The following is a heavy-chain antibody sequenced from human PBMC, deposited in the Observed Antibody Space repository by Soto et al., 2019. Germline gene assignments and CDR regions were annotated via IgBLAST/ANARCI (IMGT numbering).Heavy chain of an antibody. Sequence: PGGSLRLSCAASGFIFSDYAMTWVRQAPGKGLEWVSAISGSGGKTYYADSVKGRFTISRDSSQNMMSLQMSGLRAEDTAIYYCVKGMNYYYYYMDVWGKGTTVTVSS. CDR2: ISGSGGKT. V-gene: IGHV3-23*01. J-gene: IGHJ6*03. CDR1: GFIFSDYA. CDR3: VKGMNYYYYYMDV.